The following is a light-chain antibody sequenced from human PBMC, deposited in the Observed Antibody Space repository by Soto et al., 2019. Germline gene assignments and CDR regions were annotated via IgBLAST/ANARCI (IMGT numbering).Light chain of an antibody. J-gene: IGLJ3*02. Sequence: NFMLTQPHSVSESPGKTVTISCTRSSGSIASNYVQWYQQRPGSAPTTVIYEDNQRPSGVPDRFSGSIDSSSNSASLTISGLKTEDEADYCCQSYDSNWVFGGGTKLTVL. CDR3: QSYDSNWV. V-gene: IGLV6-57*03. CDR2: EDN. CDR1: SGSIASNY.